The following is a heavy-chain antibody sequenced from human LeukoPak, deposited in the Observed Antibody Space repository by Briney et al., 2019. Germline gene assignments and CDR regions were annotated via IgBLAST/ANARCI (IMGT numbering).Heavy chain of an antibody. D-gene: IGHD1-1*01. CDR1: GYTLSEVS. CDR3: TTGYTSMAVDYFDH. V-gene: IGHV1-24*01. CDR2: ADPEDGET. J-gene: IGHJ4*02. Sequence: ASVKVSCKVSGYTLSEVSMHWVRQAPGKRLEWMGGADPEDGETVYAQKFQGRVTLSEDTSVDTAYMEVSSLRSEDTAVYYCTTGYTSMAVDYFDHWGQGTVVTVSS.